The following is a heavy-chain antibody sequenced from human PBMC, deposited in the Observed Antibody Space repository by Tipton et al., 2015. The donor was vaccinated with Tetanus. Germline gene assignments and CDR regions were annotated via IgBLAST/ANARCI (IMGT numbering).Heavy chain of an antibody. CDR3: AKDGEMDQMTYNWFDS. CDR1: GFTFDDYA. CDR2: ITWTSGSI. D-gene: IGHD5-24*01. Sequence: RSLRLSCAASGFTFDDYAMHWVRQAPGKGLEWVSGITWTSGSIRYADSVKGRFTISRDNAKNSLYLQMNSLRAEDTALYYCAKDGEMDQMTYNWFDSWGQGTLVTVPS. V-gene: IGHV3-9*01. J-gene: IGHJ5*01.